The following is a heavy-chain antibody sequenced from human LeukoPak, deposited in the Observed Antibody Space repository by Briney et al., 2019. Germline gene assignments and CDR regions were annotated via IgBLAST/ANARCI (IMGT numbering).Heavy chain of an antibody. CDR3: ARDATTLLLWLGESPNHWFDP. D-gene: IGHD3-10*01. V-gene: IGHV3-20*04. CDR2: INWNGGST. Sequence: GGSLRLSCAAPGFTFDDYGMSWVRQAPGKGLEWVSGINWNGGSTGYADSVKGRFTISRDNAKNSLYLQMNSLRAEDTALYYCARDATTLLLWLGESPNHWFDPWGQGTLVTVSS. CDR1: GFTFDDYG. J-gene: IGHJ5*02.